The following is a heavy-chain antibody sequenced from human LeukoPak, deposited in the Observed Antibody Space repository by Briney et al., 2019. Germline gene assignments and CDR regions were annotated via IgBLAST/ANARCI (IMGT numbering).Heavy chain of an antibody. CDR3: ARGSQDSSRIPFDY. CDR1: GDSISSSSYY. D-gene: IGHD3-22*01. Sequence: PSETLSLTCTVSGDSISSSSYYWGWIRQPPGKGLEWIGSIHYSGSTYYNPSLKSRVTISVDTSKNQFSLKLSSVTAADTAVYYCARGSQDSSRIPFDYWGQGTLVTVSS. CDR2: IHYSGST. J-gene: IGHJ4*02. V-gene: IGHV4-39*07.